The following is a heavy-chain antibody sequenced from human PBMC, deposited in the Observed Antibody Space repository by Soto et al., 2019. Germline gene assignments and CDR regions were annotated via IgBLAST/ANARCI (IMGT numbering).Heavy chain of an antibody. CDR1: GFTFSSYG. J-gene: IGHJ6*02. CDR3: AKDNCGGDCYSLYYYYGMDV. V-gene: IGHV3-30*18. D-gene: IGHD2-21*02. Sequence: GGSLRLSCAASGFTFSSYGMHWVRQAPGKGLEWVAVISYDGSNKYYADSVKGRFTISRDNSKNTLYLQMNSLRAEDTAVYYCAKDNCGGDCYSLYYYYGMDVWGQGTTVTVSS. CDR2: ISYDGSNK.